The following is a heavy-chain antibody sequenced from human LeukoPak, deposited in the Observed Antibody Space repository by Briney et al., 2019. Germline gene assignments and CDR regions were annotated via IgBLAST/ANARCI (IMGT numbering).Heavy chain of an antibody. CDR3: ARSYYYYYGMDV. J-gene: IGHJ6*02. CDR1: GFTFSSYS. V-gene: IGHV3-48*01. Sequence: GGSLRLSCAAPGFTFSSYSMNWVRQAPGKGLEWVSYISSSSSTIYYADSVKGRFTISRDNSKNTLYLQMNSLRAEDTAVYYCARSYYYYYGMDVWGQGTTVTVSS. CDR2: ISSSSSTI.